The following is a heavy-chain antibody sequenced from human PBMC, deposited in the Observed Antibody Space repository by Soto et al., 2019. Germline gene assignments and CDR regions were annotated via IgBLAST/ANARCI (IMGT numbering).Heavy chain of an antibody. Sequence: PGGSLRLSCAASGFTFSSYWMHWVRQAPGKGLVWVSRINSDGSSTSYADSVKGRFTISRDNAKNTLYLQMNSLRAEDTAVYYCARGRVLGRYFDWPAFDIWGQGTMVTVSS. J-gene: IGHJ3*02. D-gene: IGHD3-9*01. V-gene: IGHV3-74*01. CDR3: ARGRVLGRYFDWPAFDI. CDR1: GFTFSSYW. CDR2: INSDGSST.